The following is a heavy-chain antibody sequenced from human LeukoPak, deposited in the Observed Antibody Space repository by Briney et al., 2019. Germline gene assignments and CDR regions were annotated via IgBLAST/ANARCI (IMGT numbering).Heavy chain of an antibody. V-gene: IGHV3-48*04. J-gene: IGHJ4*02. CDR3: ARGSGYDPFDY. CDR2: ISSSSSTI. D-gene: IGHD5-12*01. CDR1: GFTFSSYS. Sequence: GGSLRLSCAAPGFTFSSYSMNWVRQAPGKGLEWVSYISSSSSTIYYADSVKGRFTISRDNAKNSLYLQMNSLRAEDTAVYYCARGSGYDPFDYWGQGTLVTVSS.